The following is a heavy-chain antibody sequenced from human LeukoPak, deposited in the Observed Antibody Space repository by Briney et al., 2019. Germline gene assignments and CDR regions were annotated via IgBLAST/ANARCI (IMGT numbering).Heavy chain of an antibody. CDR3: AKRAPTTRYFDWLNAFDI. Sequence: PGGSLRLSCAASGFTFSSYAMSWVRQAPGKGLEGGSAISGSGGSTYYADAVKGRFTISRDNSKNTLYLQMNSLRAEDTAVYYCAKRAPTTRYFDWLNAFDIWGQGTMVTVSS. CDR1: GFTFSSYA. V-gene: IGHV3-23*01. CDR2: ISGSGGST. D-gene: IGHD3-9*01. J-gene: IGHJ3*02.